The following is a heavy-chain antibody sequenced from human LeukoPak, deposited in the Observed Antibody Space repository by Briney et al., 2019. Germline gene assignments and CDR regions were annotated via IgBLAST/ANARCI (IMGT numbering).Heavy chain of an antibody. D-gene: IGHD3-22*01. CDR1: GYTLTELS. CDR2: FDPEDGET. CDR3: ARESLTMIVVVTESSGMDV. J-gene: IGHJ6*02. V-gene: IGHV1-24*01. Sequence: GASVKVSCKVSGYTLTELSMHWVRQAPGKGLEWMGGFDPEDGETIYAQKFQGRVTMTEDTSTDTAYMELSRLRSDDTAVYYCARESLTMIVVVTESSGMDVWGQGTTVTVSS.